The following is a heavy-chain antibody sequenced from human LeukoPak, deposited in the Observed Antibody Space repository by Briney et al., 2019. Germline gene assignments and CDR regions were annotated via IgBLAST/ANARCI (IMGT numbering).Heavy chain of an antibody. J-gene: IGHJ4*02. V-gene: IGHV4-4*02. CDR1: GGSISSSNW. CDR3: ARGGGGYCSGGSCFRSFDY. Sequence: PSETLSLTCAVSGGSISSSNWWSWVRQPPGKGLEWIGEIYHSGSTNYNPSLKSRVTISVDKSKNQFSLKLSSVTAADTAVYYCARGGGGYCSGGSCFRSFDYWGQGTLVTVSS. D-gene: IGHD2-15*01. CDR2: IYHSGST.